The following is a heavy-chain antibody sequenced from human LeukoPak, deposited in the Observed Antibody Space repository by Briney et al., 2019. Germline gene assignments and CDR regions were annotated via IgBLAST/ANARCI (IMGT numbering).Heavy chain of an antibody. J-gene: IGHJ6*02. CDR3: AKRGTRATHGMDV. D-gene: IGHD3-16*01. CDR1: GFSSYN. Sequence: GGSLRLSCAASGFSSYNMNWVRQAPGKGLEWVAIVWYDGKNKFYGDSVKGRFTISRDNSKNTVDLQMNSLRVEDTAVYYCAKRGTRATHGMDVWGQGTTVTVSS. V-gene: IGHV3-33*06. CDR2: VWYDGKNK.